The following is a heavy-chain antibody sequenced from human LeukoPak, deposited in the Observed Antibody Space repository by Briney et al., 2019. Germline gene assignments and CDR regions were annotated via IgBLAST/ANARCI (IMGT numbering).Heavy chain of an antibody. Sequence: PGGSLRLSCAASGFTFSSYAMHWVRQAPGKGLEWVAVISYDGSNKYYADSVKGRFTISRDNSKNTLYLQMNSLRAEDTAVYYCARRTVAGPFDYWGQGTLFTVSS. V-gene: IGHV3-30-3*01. CDR2: ISYDGSNK. CDR1: GFTFSSYA. D-gene: IGHD6-19*01. J-gene: IGHJ4*02. CDR3: ARRTVAGPFDY.